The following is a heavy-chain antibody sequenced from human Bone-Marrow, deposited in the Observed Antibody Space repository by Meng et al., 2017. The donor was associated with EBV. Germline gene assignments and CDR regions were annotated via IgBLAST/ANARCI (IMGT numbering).Heavy chain of an antibody. CDR3: ARNLYGDGMRDY. Sequence: QVELLQSGGEVKKPGASVKVSCKGSGYTFSSFDINWVRQATGQGLEWMGWMSPDSGKTGYAEKFQGRVTLTRDTSINTAYLELSSLTSEDTAVYYCARNLYGDGMRDYWGQGTLVTVSS. CDR1: GYTFSSFD. CDR2: MSPDSGKT. J-gene: IGHJ4*02. D-gene: IGHD2-21*02. V-gene: IGHV1-8*01.